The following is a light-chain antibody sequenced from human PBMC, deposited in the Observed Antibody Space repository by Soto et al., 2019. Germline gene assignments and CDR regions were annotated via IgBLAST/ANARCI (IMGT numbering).Light chain of an antibody. CDR1: QTVLYNSNNKNH. V-gene: IGKV4-1*01. J-gene: IGKJ5*01. CDR2: GAS. Sequence: DFAMTQAPDSLTVSLGERATINCKSSQTVLYNSNNKNHLAWFQQKPGHPPKLLIYGASSWPSGVPDRFSGGGSGTDFTLTISSLQPEDVAVYYCQQYYSIPFTFGQGTRLEIK. CDR3: QQYYSIPFT.